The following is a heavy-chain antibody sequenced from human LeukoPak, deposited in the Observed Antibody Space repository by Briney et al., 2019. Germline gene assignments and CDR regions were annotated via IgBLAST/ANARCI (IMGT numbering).Heavy chain of an antibody. CDR2: ISSSSSTI. J-gene: IGHJ3*02. V-gene: IGHV3-48*04. CDR1: GFTFSSYS. D-gene: IGHD3-9*01. CDR3: ARDFRSEYFDWDHAFDI. Sequence: GGSLRLSCAASGFTFSSYSMNWVRQAPGKGLEWVSYISSSSSTIYYADSVKGRFTISRDNAKNSLYLQMNSLRAEDTAVYYCARDFRSEYFDWDHAFDIWGQGAMVTVSS.